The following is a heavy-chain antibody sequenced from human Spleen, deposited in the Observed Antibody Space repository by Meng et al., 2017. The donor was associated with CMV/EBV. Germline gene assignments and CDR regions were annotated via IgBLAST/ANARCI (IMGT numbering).Heavy chain of an antibody. CDR3: ARILGYCSSTSCPDY. D-gene: IGHD2-2*01. CDR1: GGSVSGYY. J-gene: IGHJ4*02. V-gene: IGHV4-34*01. CDR2: INHSGRT. Sequence: YGGSVSGYYWSWIRQPPGKGLEWIGEINHSGRTNYNPSLKSRVTISVDTSKNQFSLKLSSVTAADTAVYYCARILGYCSSTSCPDYWGQGTLVTVSS.